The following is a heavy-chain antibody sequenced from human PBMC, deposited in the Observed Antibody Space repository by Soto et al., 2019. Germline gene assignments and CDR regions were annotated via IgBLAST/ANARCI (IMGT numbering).Heavy chain of an antibody. V-gene: IGHV1-2*02. CDR1: GYTFTSYG. D-gene: IGHD5-12*01. CDR2: INPNSGGT. J-gene: IGHJ6*02. CDR3: ASSLGSGYDLYYYGMDV. Sequence: ALVKVSCKASGYTFTSYGISWVRQAPGQGLEWMGWINPNSGGTNYAQKFQGRVTMTRDTSISTAYMELSRLRSDDTAVYYCASSLGSGYDLYYYGMDVWGQGTTVTVS.